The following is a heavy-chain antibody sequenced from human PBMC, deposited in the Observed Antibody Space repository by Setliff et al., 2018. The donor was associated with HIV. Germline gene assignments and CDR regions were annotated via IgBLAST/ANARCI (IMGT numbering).Heavy chain of an antibody. J-gene: IGHJ3*02. CDR3: ARDRGVYCISSSCYSPVDAFDI. Sequence: VASVKVSCKASGYTFSTYGISWVRQAPGQGLEWMGWISAYNGNTSYAQKLQGRVTVTTDTSTSTAYMELRSLRSDDTAVYYCARDRGVYCISSSCYSPVDAFDIWGQGTMVTVSS. D-gene: IGHD2-2*01. CDR2: ISAYNGNT. CDR1: GYTFSTYG. V-gene: IGHV1-18*01.